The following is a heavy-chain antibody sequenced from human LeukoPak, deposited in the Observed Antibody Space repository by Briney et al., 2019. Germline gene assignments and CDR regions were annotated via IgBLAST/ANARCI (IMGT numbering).Heavy chain of an antibody. D-gene: IGHD6-19*01. CDR2: ISDTGNT. Sequence: AGGSLRLSCAASGFTLSSYAMSWVRQAPGKGLEWVSAISDTGNTYHADSVKGRFTISRDNAKNSLYLQMNSLTAEDTAVYYCARELAVAVSDYWGQGTLVTVSS. J-gene: IGHJ4*02. CDR3: ARELAVAVSDY. V-gene: IGHV3-23*01. CDR1: GFTLSSYA.